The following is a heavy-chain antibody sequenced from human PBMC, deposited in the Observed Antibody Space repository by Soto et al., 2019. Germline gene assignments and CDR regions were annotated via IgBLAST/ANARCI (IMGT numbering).Heavy chain of an antibody. CDR1: GFTFSNAC. D-gene: IGHD3-10*01. J-gene: IGHJ5*02. Sequence: XVSLRLSCAASGFTFSNACMSWVRQAPGKGLEWVGRIKSKTDGGTTDYAAPVKGRFTISRDDSKNTLYLQMNSLKTEDTAVYYCTTDKTVLIWFGESFNWFDPWGQGTLVTVSS. V-gene: IGHV3-15*01. CDR2: IKSKTDGGTT. CDR3: TTDKTVLIWFGESFNWFDP.